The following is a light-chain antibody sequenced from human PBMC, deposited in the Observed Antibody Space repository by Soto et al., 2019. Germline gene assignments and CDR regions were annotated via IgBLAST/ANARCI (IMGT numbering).Light chain of an antibody. J-gene: IGKJ1*01. Sequence: EIVMTQSPGTLSVSPGERATLSCRASQSVSSKLAWYQQKPGQAPRLLIHGASTRATGIAARFSGSGSGTEFTLTISGLQSEDVAVYYCQQYNDWPRTFGQGTKVEIK. CDR2: GAS. CDR1: QSVSSK. V-gene: IGKV3-15*01. CDR3: QQYNDWPRT.